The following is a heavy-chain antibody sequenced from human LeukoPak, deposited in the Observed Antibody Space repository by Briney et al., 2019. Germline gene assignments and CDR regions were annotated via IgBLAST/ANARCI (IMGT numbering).Heavy chain of an antibody. CDR2: INHSGST. V-gene: IGHV4-34*01. CDR1: GGSFSGCY. D-gene: IGHD4-17*01. Sequence: SETLSLTCAVYGGSFSGCYWSWIRQPPGKGLEWIGEINHSGSTNYNPSLKSRVTISVDTSKNQFSLKLSSVTAADTAVYYCARYGRVNWFDPWGQGTLVTVSS. J-gene: IGHJ5*02. CDR3: ARYGRVNWFDP.